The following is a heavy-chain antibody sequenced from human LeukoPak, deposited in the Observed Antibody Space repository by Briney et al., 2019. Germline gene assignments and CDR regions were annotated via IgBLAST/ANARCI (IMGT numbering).Heavy chain of an antibody. Sequence: GGSLRLSCAVSGFTFSSYAMSWVRQAPGKGLEWVSAISASGGTTYYANSVKGRFTTSRDNSKNTLYLQMNSLRAEDTAVYYCAKDHYVSGRYDAFDIWGQGTMVTVSS. D-gene: IGHD3-10*01. CDR3: AKDHYVSGRYDAFDI. CDR1: GFTFSSYA. V-gene: IGHV3-23*01. J-gene: IGHJ3*02. CDR2: ISASGGTT.